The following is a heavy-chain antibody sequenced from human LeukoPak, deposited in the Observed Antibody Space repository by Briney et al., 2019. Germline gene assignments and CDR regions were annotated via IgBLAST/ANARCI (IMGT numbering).Heavy chain of an antibody. Sequence: SETLYLTCTVSGGSIISSSYYWGWIRQPPGKGLEWIGSIYDRGSTYYNPSLKSRVTISVDTSKNHFSLKLSSVTAADTAVYYCARDSGYYYDSSGYYRGAFDIWGRGTMVTVSS. J-gene: IGHJ3*02. CDR1: GGSIISSSYY. D-gene: IGHD3-22*01. CDR2: IYDRGST. V-gene: IGHV4-39*07. CDR3: ARDSGYYYDSSGYYRGAFDI.